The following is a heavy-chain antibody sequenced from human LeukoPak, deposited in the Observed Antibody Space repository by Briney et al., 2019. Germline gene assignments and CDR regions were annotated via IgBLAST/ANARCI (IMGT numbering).Heavy chain of an antibody. CDR2: IYYSGGT. Sequence: PSETLSLTCSVSGGSISTDSYYWGWIRQPPGKGLEWIGYIYYSGGTSYNPSLKSRLTISVDTSKNQFSLKLTSVTAADTAVYYCARDFYGLGGIDYWGQGTLVTVSS. CDR1: GGSISTDSYY. CDR3: ARDFYGLGGIDY. J-gene: IGHJ4*02. D-gene: IGHD3-10*01. V-gene: IGHV4-30-4*08.